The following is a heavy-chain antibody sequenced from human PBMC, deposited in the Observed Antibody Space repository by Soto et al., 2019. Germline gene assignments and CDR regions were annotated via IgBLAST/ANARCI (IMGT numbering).Heavy chain of an antibody. CDR2: INPSGGST. V-gene: IGHV1-46*01. Sequence: GASVKVSCKASGYTFTSYYMHWVRQAPGQGLEWMGVINPSGGSTSYAQKFQGRVTMTRDTSTSTVYMDLSSLRSEDTAIYYCARGGQACISISCYSWFDPWGQGTLVTVSS. J-gene: IGHJ5*02. D-gene: IGHD2-2*02. CDR3: ARGGQACISISCYSWFDP. CDR1: GYTFTSYY.